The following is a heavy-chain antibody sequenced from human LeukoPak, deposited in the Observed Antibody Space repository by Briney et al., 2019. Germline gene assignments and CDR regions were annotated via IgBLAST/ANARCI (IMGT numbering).Heavy chain of an antibody. V-gene: IGHV3-30*04. Sequence: GRSLRLSCAASGFTFSSYAMHWVRQAPGKGLEWVAVISYDGSNKYYADSVKGRFTISRDNSKNTLYLQMNGLRAEDTAVYYCARDGFVGYSYGFFFDYWGQGTLVTVSS. CDR2: ISYDGSNK. CDR1: GFTFSSYA. CDR3: ARDGFVGYSYGFFFDY. J-gene: IGHJ4*02. D-gene: IGHD5-18*01.